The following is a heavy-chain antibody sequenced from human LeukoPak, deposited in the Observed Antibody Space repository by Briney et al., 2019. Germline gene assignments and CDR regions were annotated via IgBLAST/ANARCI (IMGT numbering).Heavy chain of an antibody. CDR2: INTNTGNP. D-gene: IGHD6-13*01. V-gene: IGHV7-4-1*02. CDR3: AREYSSSWYVGYYYYGMDV. J-gene: IGHJ6*02. Sequence: ASVKVSCKASGYTFTSYAMNWVRQAPGQGLEWMGWINTNTGNPTYAQGFTGRFVFSLDTSVSTAYLQISSLKAEDTAVYYCAREYSSSWYVGYYYYGMDVWGQGTAVTVSS. CDR1: GYTFTSYA.